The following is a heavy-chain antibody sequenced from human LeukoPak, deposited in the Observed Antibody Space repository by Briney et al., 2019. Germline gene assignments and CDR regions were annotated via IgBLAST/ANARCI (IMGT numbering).Heavy chain of an antibody. J-gene: IGHJ6*03. Sequence: PGGSLRLSCAASGFTFSSYWMHWVRQAPGKGLVWVSRINSDGSSTSYADSVKGRFTISRDNAKNTLYLQMNSLRAEDTAVYYCARAPGASYYYYMDVWGKGTTVTVSS. CDR1: GFTFSSYW. CDR2: INSDGSST. V-gene: IGHV3-74*01. D-gene: IGHD4/OR15-4a*01. CDR3: ARAPGASYYYYMDV.